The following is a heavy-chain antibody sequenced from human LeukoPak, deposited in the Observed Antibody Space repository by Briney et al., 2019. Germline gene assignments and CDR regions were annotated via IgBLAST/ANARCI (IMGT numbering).Heavy chain of an antibody. CDR2: ISAYNGNT. D-gene: IGHD3-22*01. V-gene: IGHV1-18*01. CDR1: GYTFISYG. J-gene: IGHJ4*02. CDR3: ARAPRQYYYDSSGYHY. Sequence: ASVKVSCKASGYTFISYGISWVRQAPGQGLEWMGWISAYNGNTNYAQKLQGRVTMTTGTSTSTAYMELRSLRSDDTAVYYCARAPRQYYYDSSGYHYWGQGTLVTVSS.